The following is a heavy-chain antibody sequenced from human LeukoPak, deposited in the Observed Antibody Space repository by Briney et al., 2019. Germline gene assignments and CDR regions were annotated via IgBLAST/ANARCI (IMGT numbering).Heavy chain of an antibody. CDR1: GYTFTGYY. CDR3: ARMYYDILTGHYPNKGWFDP. V-gene: IGHV1-69*13. Sequence: SVKVSCKASGYTFTGYYMHWVRQAPGQGLEWMGGIIPIFGTANYAQKFQGRVTITADESTSTAYMELSSLRSEDTAVYYCARMYYDILTGHYPNKGWFDPWGQGTLVTVSS. J-gene: IGHJ5*02. CDR2: IIPIFGTA. D-gene: IGHD3-9*01.